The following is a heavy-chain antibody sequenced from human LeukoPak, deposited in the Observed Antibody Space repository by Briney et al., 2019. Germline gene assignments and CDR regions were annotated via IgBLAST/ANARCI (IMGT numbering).Heavy chain of an antibody. CDR3: ARSPGIAVAGTNIDY. D-gene: IGHD6-19*01. CDR1: EFDFSSHA. CDR2: ISISGSKT. Sequence: GSLRLSCAASEFDFSSHAMTWVRQAPGKGLEWVSAISISGSKTYYADSVKGRFTISRDNSKNTLYLQMNSLRAEDTAVYYCARSPGIAVAGTNIDYWGQGTLVTVSS. J-gene: IGHJ4*02. V-gene: IGHV3-23*01.